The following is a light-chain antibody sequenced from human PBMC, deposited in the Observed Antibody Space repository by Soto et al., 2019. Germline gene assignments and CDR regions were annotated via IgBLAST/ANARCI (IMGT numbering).Light chain of an antibody. CDR3: CSYAGSSTFDVV. CDR2: EGS. CDR1: SSDVGSYNL. Sequence: QSALTQPASVSGSPGQSITISCTGTSSDVGSYNLVSWYQQHPGKAPKLMIYEGSKRPSGVSNRFSGSKSGNTASLTISGLQAEDEADYDCCSYAGSSTFDVVFGGGTKVTVL. V-gene: IGLV2-23*03. J-gene: IGLJ2*01.